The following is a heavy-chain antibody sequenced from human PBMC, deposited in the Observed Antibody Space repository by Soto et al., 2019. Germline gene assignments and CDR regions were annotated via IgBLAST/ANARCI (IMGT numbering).Heavy chain of an antibody. Sequence: EVQLLESGGGLVQPGGSLRLSCAASGFTFSSYAMSWVRQAPGKGLEWVSAISGSGGSTYYADSVKGRFTISRDNSKNTLYLQMNSLRAEDTAVYYCAKDPVRRITIFGVATNRDPYYFDYWGQGTLVTVSS. CDR2: ISGSGGST. V-gene: IGHV3-23*01. J-gene: IGHJ4*02. CDR3: AKDPVRRITIFGVATNRDPYYFDY. D-gene: IGHD3-3*01. CDR1: GFTFSSYA.